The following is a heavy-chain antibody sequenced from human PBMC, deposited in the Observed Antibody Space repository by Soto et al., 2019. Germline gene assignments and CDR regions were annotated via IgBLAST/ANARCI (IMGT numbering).Heavy chain of an antibody. CDR2: ISYDGSNK. D-gene: IGHD5-12*01. J-gene: IGHJ4*02. Sequence: GGSLRLSCAASGFTFSSYGMHWVRQAPGKGLEWVAVISYDGSNKYYADSVKGRFTISRDNSKNTLYLQMNSLRAEDTAVYYCAKDRLEMATIGYFDYWGQGTLVTVS. V-gene: IGHV3-30*18. CDR3: AKDRLEMATIGYFDY. CDR1: GFTFSSYG.